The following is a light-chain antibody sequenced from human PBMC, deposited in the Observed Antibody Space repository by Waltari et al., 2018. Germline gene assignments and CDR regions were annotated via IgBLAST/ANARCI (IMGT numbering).Light chain of an antibody. CDR2: ATS. J-gene: IGKJ1*01. V-gene: IGKV1-27*01. CDR3: QKYDGAPWT. CDR1: QAMNHY. Sequence: DVQMTQSPSSLSASVGDGVSITCRASQAMNHYLAWYQQKPGKPPQLLIYATSVLQSGVPSRFSGSGSGTDFTLTISSLQPDDVATYYCQKYDGAPWTFGQGTKLEIK.